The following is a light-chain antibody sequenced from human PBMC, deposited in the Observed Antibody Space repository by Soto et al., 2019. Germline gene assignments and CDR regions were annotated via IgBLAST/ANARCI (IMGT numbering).Light chain of an antibody. J-gene: IGKJ2*01. V-gene: IGKV3-15*01. Sequence: EIVMTQSPVTLSVSPGERATLSCRASQSVSSKLAWYQQKPGQAPRLLIYGASTRATGIPARFSGSGSGTDYTLSISSLQSEDFALYYCQQYNNWPQTFGQGTKLEIK. CDR3: QQYNNWPQT. CDR1: QSVSSK. CDR2: GAS.